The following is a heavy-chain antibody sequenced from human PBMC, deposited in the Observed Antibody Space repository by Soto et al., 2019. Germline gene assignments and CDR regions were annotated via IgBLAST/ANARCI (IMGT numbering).Heavy chain of an antibody. Sequence: GGSLRLSCAASGFTFSDYYMSWIRQAPGKGLEWVSYISSSGSTIYYADSVKGRFTISRDNAKNSLYLQMNSLRAEDTAVYYCARDRTVTTTFGYYYYYMDVWGKGTTVTVSS. D-gene: IGHD4-17*01. V-gene: IGHV3-11*01. CDR3: ARDRTVTTTFGYYYYYMDV. CDR1: GFTFSDYY. CDR2: ISSSGSTI. J-gene: IGHJ6*03.